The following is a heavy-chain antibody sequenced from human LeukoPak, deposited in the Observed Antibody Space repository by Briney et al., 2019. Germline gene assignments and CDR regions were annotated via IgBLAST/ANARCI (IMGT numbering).Heavy chain of an antibody. CDR1: GFTFSSHA. J-gene: IGHJ3*01. Sequence: GGSLRLSCAASGFTFSSHAMNWVRQAPGKGLEWVSAISGAGGSTYYAASVQGRFTISRDNSKNMLYLQMNSLRVEDTAVYYCARYNDIAVGDSFDVWGQGTKVTVSS. D-gene: IGHD2-15*01. CDR2: ISGAGGST. CDR3: ARYNDIAVGDSFDV. V-gene: IGHV3-23*01.